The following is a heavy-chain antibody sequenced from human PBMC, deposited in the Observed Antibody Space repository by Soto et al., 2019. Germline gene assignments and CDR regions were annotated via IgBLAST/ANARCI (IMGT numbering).Heavy chain of an antibody. D-gene: IGHD6-19*01. CDR3: AISQGVSSSLDIYYYYYYGMDV. V-gene: IGHV1-69*01. Sequence: QVQLVQSGAEVKKPGSSVKVSCKAPGGTFSSYAISWVRQAPGQGLEWMGGIIPIFGTAKYAQKFQGRVTITADESTSTGYMELSSLRSEDTAVQYCAISQGVSSSLDIYYYYYYGMDVWGQGTGVTVSS. CDR1: GGTFSSYA. CDR2: IIPIFGTA. J-gene: IGHJ6*02.